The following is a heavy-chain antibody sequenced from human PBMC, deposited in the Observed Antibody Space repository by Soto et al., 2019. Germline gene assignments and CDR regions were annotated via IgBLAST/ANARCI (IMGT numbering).Heavy chain of an antibody. D-gene: IGHD3-10*01. Sequence: PSETLSLTCAVYGGSFSGYYWSWIRQPPGKGLEWIGEINHSGSTNYNPSLKSRVTISVDTSKNQFSLKLSSVTAADTAVYYCARGWYYYGSGSYYAYYYYGMDVWGQGTTVTVSS. V-gene: IGHV4-34*01. CDR2: INHSGST. J-gene: IGHJ6*02. CDR1: GGSFSGYY. CDR3: ARGWYYYGSGSYYAYYYYGMDV.